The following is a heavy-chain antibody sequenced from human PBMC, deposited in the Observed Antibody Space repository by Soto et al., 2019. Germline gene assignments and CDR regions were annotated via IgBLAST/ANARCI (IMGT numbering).Heavy chain of an antibody. CDR2: MNPNSGNT. D-gene: IGHD3-10*01. CDR1: GYTFTSYD. CDR3: ARGLTYYYGSRSYSAHNWFDP. Sequence: ASVKVSCKASGYTFTSYDINWVRQATGQGLEWMGWMNPNSGNTGYAQKFQGRVTMTRNTSISTAYMELSSLRSEDTAVYYCARGLTYYYGSRSYSAHNWFDPWGQGTLVTVSS. J-gene: IGHJ5*02. V-gene: IGHV1-8*01.